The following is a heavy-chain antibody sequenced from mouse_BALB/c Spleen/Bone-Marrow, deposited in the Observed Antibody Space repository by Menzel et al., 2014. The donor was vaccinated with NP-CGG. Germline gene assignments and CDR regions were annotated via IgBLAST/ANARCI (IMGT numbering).Heavy chain of an antibody. Sequence: VQLKESGAELVMPGASVKLSCTASGFNIKDTYMHWVKQRPEQGLEWIGRIDPANGNTKYDPKFQGKATITTDTYSNTAYLQLRSLTSEDTAVYYCARYDYRYSWFAYWGQGTLVTVSA. CDR2: IDPANGNT. V-gene: IGHV14-3*02. J-gene: IGHJ3*01. CDR1: GFNIKDTY. D-gene: IGHD2-14*01. CDR3: ARYDYRYSWFAY.